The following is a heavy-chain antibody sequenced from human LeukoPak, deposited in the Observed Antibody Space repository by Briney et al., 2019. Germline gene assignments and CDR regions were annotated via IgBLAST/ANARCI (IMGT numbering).Heavy chain of an antibody. J-gene: IGHJ4*02. D-gene: IGHD2-15*01. Sequence: GGSLRLSCAASGFTFSSYGMHWVRQAPGKGLEWVAFIRYDGSNKYYADSVKGRFTISRDSSKSTLYLQMNSLRAGDAAVYYCAKAPVTTCSGAYCYPFDYWSQGTLVTVSS. V-gene: IGHV3-30*02. CDR2: IRYDGSNK. CDR3: AKAPVTTCSGAYCYPFDY. CDR1: GFTFSSYG.